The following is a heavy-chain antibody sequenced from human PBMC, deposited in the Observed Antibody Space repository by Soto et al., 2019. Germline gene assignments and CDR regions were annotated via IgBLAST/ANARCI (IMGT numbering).Heavy chain of an antibody. CDR1: GDCLSSNSAP. CDR3: ARRVDYFHDKHV. J-gene: IGHJ6*03. CDR2: TSYRSKWYN. Sequence: PSQTLSLTCXISGDCLSSNSAPWNSTRQSPSRGLEWLVRTSYRSKWYNDYAVSVKSRITINPDTSKNQFALQLNSVTPEDTAGYYCARRVDYFHDKHVWGQGTTVTVCS. V-gene: IGHV6-1*01. D-gene: IGHD3-10*01.